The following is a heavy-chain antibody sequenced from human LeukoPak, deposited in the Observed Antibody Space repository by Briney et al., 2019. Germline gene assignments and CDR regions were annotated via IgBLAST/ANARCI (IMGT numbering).Heavy chain of an antibody. J-gene: IGHJ4*02. CDR2: IYYSGST. D-gene: IGHD4-17*01. CDR1: GGSISSYY. Sequence: SETLSLTCTVSGGSISSYYWSWIRQPPGKGLEWIGYIYYSGSTNYIPSLKSRVTISVDTSKNQFSLKLSSVTAADTAVYYCARADADYGDFDYWGQGTLVTVSS. CDR3: ARADADYGDFDY. V-gene: IGHV4-59*08.